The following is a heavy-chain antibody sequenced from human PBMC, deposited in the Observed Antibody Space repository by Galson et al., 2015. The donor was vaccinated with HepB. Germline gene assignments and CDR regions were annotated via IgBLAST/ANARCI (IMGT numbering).Heavy chain of an antibody. CDR2: IRRKVNGGTT. J-gene: IGHJ4*02. Sequence: SLRLSCAGSGYTFGDDALSWFRQSPGKGLEWVGFIRRKVNGGTTEYAASVKGRFTISRDDSKSIAYLQMNSLKIEDTAVYYCSRGYGGNGVADCWGQGTLVTVSS. V-gene: IGHV3-49*03. CDR1: GYTFGDDA. CDR3: SRGYGGNGVADC. D-gene: IGHD4-23*01.